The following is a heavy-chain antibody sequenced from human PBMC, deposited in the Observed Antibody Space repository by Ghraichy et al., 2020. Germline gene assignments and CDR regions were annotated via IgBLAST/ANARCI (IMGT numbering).Heavy chain of an antibody. D-gene: IGHD3-10*01. CDR2: ISNSGTT. J-gene: IGHJ4*02. CDR3: ARVSYSGSGTPFFFDF. Sequence: GSLRLSCTVSGDSVNSYYWSWIRQPPGMGLEWIGYISNSGTTKYNASLKSRVSISVDTSKNQVSLRLTSVTAADTAVYYCARVSYSGSGTPFFFDFWGQGALVTVSS. CDR1: GDSVNSYY. V-gene: IGHV4-59*02.